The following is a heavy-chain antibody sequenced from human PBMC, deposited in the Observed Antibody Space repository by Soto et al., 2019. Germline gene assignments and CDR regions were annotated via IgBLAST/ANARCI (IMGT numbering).Heavy chain of an antibody. CDR2: IYYSGST. CDR3: ARSTRTTLGALDI. J-gene: IGHJ3*02. V-gene: IGHV4-59*08. Sequence: SQTLSLTCTVSGGSISSYYWSWIRQPPGKGLEWIGYIYYSGSTNYNPSLKSRVTISVDTSKNQFSLKLSSVTAADTAVYYCARSTRTTLGALDIWGQGTMVTVSS. CDR1: GGSISSYY.